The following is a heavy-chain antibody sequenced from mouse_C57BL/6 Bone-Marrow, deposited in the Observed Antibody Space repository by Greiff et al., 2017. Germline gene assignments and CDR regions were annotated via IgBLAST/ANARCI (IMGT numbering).Heavy chain of an antibody. J-gene: IGHJ1*03. CDR2: IYPGSGST. CDR1: GYTFTSYW. CDR3: ARWDYDAYWYFDV. V-gene: IGHV1-55*01. D-gene: IGHD2-4*01. Sequence: QVHVKQPGAELVKPGASVKMSCKASGYTFTSYWITWVKQRPGQGLEWIGDIYPGSGSTNYNEKFKSKATLTVDTSSSTAYMQLSSLTSEDSAVYYCARWDYDAYWYFDVWGTGTTVTVSS.